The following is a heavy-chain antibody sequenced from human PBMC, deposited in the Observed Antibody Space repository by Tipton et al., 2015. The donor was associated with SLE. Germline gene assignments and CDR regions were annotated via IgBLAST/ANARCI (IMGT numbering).Heavy chain of an antibody. V-gene: IGHV3-30*02. Sequence: SLRLSCATSGFTFSSYGMHWVRQAPGKGLEWVTFIRYDGSNKYYADSVKGRFTISRDNSKNMLYLQMNSLRAEDTAVYYCAREYYNSSGYYYSRGDYWGQGTLVTVSS. D-gene: IGHD3-22*01. CDR1: GFTFSSYG. CDR2: IRYDGSNK. CDR3: AREYYNSSGYYYSRGDY. J-gene: IGHJ4*02.